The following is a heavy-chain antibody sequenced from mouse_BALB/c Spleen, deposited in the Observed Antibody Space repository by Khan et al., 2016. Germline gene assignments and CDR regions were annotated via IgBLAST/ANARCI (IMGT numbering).Heavy chain of an antibody. CDR2: INSNGGNT. CDR1: GFTFSSYG. J-gene: IGHJ4*01. CDR3: ARRRYDGYYYAMDY. Sequence: EVELVESGGGLVQPGGSLKLSCAASGFTFSSYGMSWVRQTPDKRLELVATINSNGGNTYYPDSVKGRFTISRDNAKNTLYLQMSSLKSEDTAMYYCARRRYDGYYYAMDYWGQGTSVTVSS. D-gene: IGHD2-14*01. V-gene: IGHV5-6-3*01.